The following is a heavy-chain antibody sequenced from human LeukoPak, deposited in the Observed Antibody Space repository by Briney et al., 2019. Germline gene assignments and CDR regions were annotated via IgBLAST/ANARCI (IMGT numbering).Heavy chain of an antibody. Sequence: ASVKVSCKASGYTFTSYDINWVRQATGQGLEWMGWMNPNSGNTGYAQKFQGRVTITRNTSISTAYMELSSLRSEDTAVYYCARGLTMVRGVLKEYYFDYWGQGTLVTVSS. J-gene: IGHJ4*02. CDR1: GYTFTSYD. D-gene: IGHD3-10*01. V-gene: IGHV1-8*03. CDR3: ARGLTMVRGVLKEYYFDY. CDR2: MNPNSGNT.